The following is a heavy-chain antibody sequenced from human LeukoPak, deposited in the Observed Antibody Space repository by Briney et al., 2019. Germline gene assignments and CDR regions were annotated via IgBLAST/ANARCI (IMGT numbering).Heavy chain of an antibody. D-gene: IGHD3-10*01. CDR2: ISTGSNTM. J-gene: IGHJ4*02. CDR1: GFSFTGYR. V-gene: IGHV3-48*01. CDR3: ARGSGSSDC. Sequence: GGSLRLSCADPGFSFTGYRVKSVRQAPGKGLEWVSYISTGSNTMYYADSVKGRFTISRDDAKNSLYLQMSSLRGEDTAVYYCARGSGSSDCWGQGTLVTVSS.